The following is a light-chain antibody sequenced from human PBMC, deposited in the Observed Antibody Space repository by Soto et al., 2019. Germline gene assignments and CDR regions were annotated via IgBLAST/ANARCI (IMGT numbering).Light chain of an antibody. CDR3: QQSYSSLYT. J-gene: IGKJ2*01. Sequence: DVAMTQSPASLSASVGDRATITCRASQSINTYLNWYQQKPGKPPKLLIFGASSLRTGVPSRFSGTGSGTDFTLTISSLQPDDFATYYCQQSYSSLYTFGQGTKLEIK. V-gene: IGKV1-39*01. CDR1: QSINTY. CDR2: GAS.